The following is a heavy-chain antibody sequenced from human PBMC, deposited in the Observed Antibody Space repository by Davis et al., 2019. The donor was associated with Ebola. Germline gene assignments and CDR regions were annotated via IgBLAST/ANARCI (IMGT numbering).Heavy chain of an antibody. CDR2: ISGGYT. D-gene: IGHD6-6*01. Sequence: PGGSLRLSCAASGFSFTSYSMNWVRQAPGKGLEWVAYISGGYTYYAESVKGRFTISRDNAKNTLYLQMNSLRAEDTAVYYCARENIAARLYYYGMDVWGQGTTVTVSS. CDR3: ARENIAARLYYYGMDV. V-gene: IGHV3-21*05. CDR1: GFSFTSYS. J-gene: IGHJ6*02.